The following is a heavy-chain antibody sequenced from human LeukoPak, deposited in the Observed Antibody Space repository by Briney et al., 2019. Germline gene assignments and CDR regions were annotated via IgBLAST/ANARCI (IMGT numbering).Heavy chain of an antibody. J-gene: IGHJ4*02. CDR3: ARANRYDLYFDY. Sequence: SSETLSLTCTASGGSLSSSSYSWGWIRQPPGKGLEWIGSIYYSGSTYNNPSLKSRLTISIDTSKNQFSLKLTSVTAADTAVYYCARANRYDLYFDYWGQGTLVTVSS. V-gene: IGHV4-39*07. CDR2: IYYSGST. CDR1: GGSLSSSSYS. D-gene: IGHD5-12*01.